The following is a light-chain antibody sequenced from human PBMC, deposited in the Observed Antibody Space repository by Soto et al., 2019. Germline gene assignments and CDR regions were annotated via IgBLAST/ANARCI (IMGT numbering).Light chain of an antibody. CDR3: QQYSSYYRP. J-gene: IGKJ1*01. V-gene: IGKV1-5*01. CDR2: DAS. CDR1: QNVNIF. Sequence: DIQMTQSPSILSAAVGDRVTISCRASQNVNIFLAWYQQKPGEAPKLLISDASSLESVVPSRFSGSGSGTDFSLTITGLQPDDSATYYCQQYSSYYRPFGQGTKVEIK.